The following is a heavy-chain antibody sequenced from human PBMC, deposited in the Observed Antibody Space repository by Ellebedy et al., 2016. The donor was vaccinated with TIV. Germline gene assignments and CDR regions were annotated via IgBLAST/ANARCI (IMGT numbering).Heavy chain of an antibody. D-gene: IGHD5-18*01. J-gene: IGHJ6*02. CDR3: ARERDASMASYYYYGMDV. CDR2: INPNSGGT. V-gene: IGHV1-2*02. Sequence: AASVKVSCKASGYTFNAYYMNWVRQAPGQGLEWMGWINPNSGGTNLLQKFQGRVTMTRDRSISTAYMELSRLRSDDTAVYYCARERDASMASYYYYGMDVWGQGTTVTVSS. CDR1: GYTFNAYY.